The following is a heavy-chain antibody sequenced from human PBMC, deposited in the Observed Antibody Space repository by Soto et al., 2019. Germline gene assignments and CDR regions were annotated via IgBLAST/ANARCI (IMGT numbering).Heavy chain of an antibody. CDR1: GGTFSSYA. CDR2: IIPIFGTA. V-gene: IGHV1-69*12. J-gene: IGHJ6*02. D-gene: IGHD3-3*01. CDR3: ARDRGEKRITIFGVVIGETDYYYYGMDV. Sequence: QVQLVQSGAEVKKPGSSVKVSCKASGGTFSSYAISWVRQAPGQGLEWMGGIIPIFGTANYAQKFQGRVTITADESTSTAYMELSSLRSEDTAVYYCARDRGEKRITIFGVVIGETDYYYYGMDVWGQGTTVTVSS.